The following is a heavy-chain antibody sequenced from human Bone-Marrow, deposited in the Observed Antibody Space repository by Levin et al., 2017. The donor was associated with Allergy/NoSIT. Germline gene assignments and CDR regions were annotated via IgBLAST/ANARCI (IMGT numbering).Heavy chain of an antibody. J-gene: IGHJ3*02. CDR2: ISSSGSTI. CDR3: ARDGSCSGGSCYSVSSLLAPFGRRALPRAFDI. V-gene: IGHV3-48*03. D-gene: IGHD2-15*01. CDR1: GFTFSSYE. Sequence: GGSLRLSCAASGFTFSSYEMNWVRQAPGKGLEWVSYISSSGSTIYYADSVKGRFTISRDNAKNSLYLQMNSLRAEDTAVYYCARDGSCSGGSCYSVSSLLAPFGRRALPRAFDIWGQGTMVTVSS.